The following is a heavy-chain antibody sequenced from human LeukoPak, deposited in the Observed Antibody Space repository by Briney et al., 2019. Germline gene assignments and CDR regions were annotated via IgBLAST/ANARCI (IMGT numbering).Heavy chain of an antibody. CDR3: ARAPVANDAFDI. V-gene: IGHV4-39*01. D-gene: IGHD2-21*01. CDR1: GGSISSSSYY. Sequence: PSETLSLTCTVSGGSISSSSYYWGWIRQPPGKGLEWIGSIYYSGSTYYNPSLKSRVTISVDTSKNQFSLKLSSVTAADTAVYYCARAPVANDAFDIWGQGTMVTVSS. J-gene: IGHJ3*02. CDR2: IYYSGST.